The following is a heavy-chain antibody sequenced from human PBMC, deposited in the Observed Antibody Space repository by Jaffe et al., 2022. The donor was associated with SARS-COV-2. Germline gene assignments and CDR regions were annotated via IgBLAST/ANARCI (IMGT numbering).Heavy chain of an antibody. CDR3: ARTFITTVHGDEYYYYGMDV. J-gene: IGHJ6*02. Sequence: QVQLQESGPGLVKTSETLSLTCTVSGGSISSFYWSWIRQLPGKGLEWIGYIYYSGDTNYNPSLKSRVTISVDTSKDQVSLRLTSVTPADTAVYYCARTFITTVHGDEYYYYGMDVWGQGTTVTVSS. CDR1: GGSISSFY. V-gene: IGHV4-59*01. CDR2: IYYSGDT. D-gene: IGHD3-10*01.